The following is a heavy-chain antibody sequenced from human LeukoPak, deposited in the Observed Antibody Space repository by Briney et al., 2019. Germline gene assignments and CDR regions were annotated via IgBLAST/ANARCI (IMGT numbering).Heavy chain of an antibody. V-gene: IGHV3-48*02. CDR1: GFTLSSYS. J-gene: IGHJ4*02. Sequence: GGSLRLSCVASGFTLSSYSMNWVRQAPGKGLEWVSYISDTGSTIAYADSVKGRFTMSRDEAKNSLHLQMNSLRDEDTAVYYCTRRFDSWGQGVPVTASS. CDR3: TRRFDS. CDR2: ISDTGSTI.